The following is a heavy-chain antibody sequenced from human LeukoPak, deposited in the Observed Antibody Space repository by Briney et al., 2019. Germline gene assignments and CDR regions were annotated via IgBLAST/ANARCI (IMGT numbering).Heavy chain of an antibody. V-gene: IGHV3-33*06. D-gene: IGHD4-11*01. CDR2: IWNDGSDK. J-gene: IGHJ4*02. Sequence: GRSLRLSCTTSGFTFSHYAMHWVRQAPGKGLQLVAVIWNDGSDKYYGDSVKGRFTISRDNSKKTVYLQLSSLRVEDTAVYYCAKDAERGFDFSNSLQSWGQGTLVTVSS. CDR3: AKDAERGFDFSNSLQS. CDR1: GFTFSHYA.